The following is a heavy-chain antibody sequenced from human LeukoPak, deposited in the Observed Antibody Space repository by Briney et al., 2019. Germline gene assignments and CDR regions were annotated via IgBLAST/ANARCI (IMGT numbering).Heavy chain of an antibody. D-gene: IGHD1-14*01. CDR2: IYRGGRT. CDR1: GILVSSND. Sequence: GGSLRLSCAPSGILVSSNDMSWVRHARGGGLECVSVIYRGGRTDYTDYVKGRFTVSRDTSRNMLHLQMHSLRAEDTAFYYCANSKVSRITPSAGVFDLWGQGTMVSVSS. J-gene: IGHJ3*01. CDR3: ANSKVSRITPSAGVFDL. V-gene: IGHV3-53*05.